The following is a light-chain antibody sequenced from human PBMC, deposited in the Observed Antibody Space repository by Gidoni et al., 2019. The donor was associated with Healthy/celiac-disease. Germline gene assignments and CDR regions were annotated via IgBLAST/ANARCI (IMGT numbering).Light chain of an antibody. V-gene: IGKV3-15*01. CDR1: QSDSRY. CDR2: GAS. J-gene: IGKJ2*01. CDR3: QQYNNWPYT. Sequence: AMLQSPANLSVSPGASATLSCRASQSDSRYLAWYQQKPGQAPRLLIYGASTRATGIPARFSGSGSGTEFTLTISSLQSEDFAVYYCQQYNNWPYTFGQGTKLEIK.